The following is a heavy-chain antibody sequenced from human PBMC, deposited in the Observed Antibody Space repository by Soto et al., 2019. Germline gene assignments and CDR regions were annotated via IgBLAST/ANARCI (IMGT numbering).Heavy chain of an antibody. CDR1: GGSVSSGSYY. J-gene: IGHJ6*02. D-gene: IGHD3-9*01. CDR2: IYYSGST. V-gene: IGHV4-61*01. Sequence: PSETLSLTCTVSGGSVSSGSYYWSWIRQPPGKGLEWIGYIYYSGSTNYNPSLKSRVTISVDTSKNQFSLKPSSVTAADTAVYYCARDGILTGYSSYYYYYGMDVWGQGTTVTVSS. CDR3: ARDGILTGYSSYYYYYGMDV.